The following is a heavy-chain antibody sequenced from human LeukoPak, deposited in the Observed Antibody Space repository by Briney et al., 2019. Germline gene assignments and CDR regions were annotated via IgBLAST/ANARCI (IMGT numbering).Heavy chain of an antibody. V-gene: IGHV4-39*01. CDR3: ARHDGDFWSGYSVY. J-gene: IGHJ4*02. Sequence: SETLSLTCTVSGGSISSSSYYWGWIRQPPGKGLEWIGSIYYSGSTYYNPSLKSRVTISVDTSKNQFSLKLSSVTAADTAAYYCARHDGDFWSGYSVYWGQGTLVTVSS. CDR2: IYYSGST. D-gene: IGHD3-3*01. CDR1: GGSISSSSYY.